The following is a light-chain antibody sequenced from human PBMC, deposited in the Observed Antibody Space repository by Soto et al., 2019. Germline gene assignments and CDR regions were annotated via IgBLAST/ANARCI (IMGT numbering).Light chain of an antibody. CDR2: EVT. Sequence: QSALTQPASVSGSPRQSITISCAGTRDDIGAYDYVSWYQQHPGNAPKLLVYEVTNRPSGVSDRFSGSKSGNTASLTISGLQAEDEADYYCNSYTNSSAVVFGAGTKVTVL. CDR1: RDDIGAYDY. J-gene: IGLJ2*01. V-gene: IGLV2-14*01. CDR3: NSYTNSSAVV.